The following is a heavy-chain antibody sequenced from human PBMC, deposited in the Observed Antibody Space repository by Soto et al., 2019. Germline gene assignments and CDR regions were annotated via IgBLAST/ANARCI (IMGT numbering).Heavy chain of an antibody. CDR3: AREVATNGSGYFPLLDYYGMDV. CDR1: GFTVSSVS. D-gene: IGHD3-22*01. V-gene: IGHV3-53*01. Sequence: EVQLVESGGGLIQPGGSLRVSCAASGFTVSSVSMNWVRQAPGKGLEWVSLIYSGGTTYYADSVKGRFTTSRDNSKNTLYLQMNRLRVEDTAVYYCAREVATNGSGYFPLLDYYGMDVWGQGTTVAVSS. CDR2: IYSGGTT. J-gene: IGHJ6*02.